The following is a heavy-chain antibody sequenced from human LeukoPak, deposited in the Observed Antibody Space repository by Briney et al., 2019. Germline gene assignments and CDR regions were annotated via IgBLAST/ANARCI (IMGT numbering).Heavy chain of an antibody. J-gene: IGHJ6*03. D-gene: IGHD3-3*01. Sequence: ASVKVSCKASGGTFSSYAISWGRQAPGQGLELMGGIVPSFGTANNATNSQGGVTTITDESTSTAHMELSSLRSEDTAVYYCASRRVSAEWYPPLNSHNYSIDVWGKGPTVTVSS. CDR2: IVPSFGTA. CDR3: ASRRVSAEWYPPLNSHNYSIDV. CDR1: GGTFSSYA. V-gene: IGHV1-69*05.